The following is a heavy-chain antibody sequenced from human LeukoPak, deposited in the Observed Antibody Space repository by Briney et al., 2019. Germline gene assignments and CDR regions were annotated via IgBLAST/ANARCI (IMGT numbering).Heavy chain of an antibody. D-gene: IGHD3-10*01. CDR3: ARDLRFGELFDY. J-gene: IGHJ4*02. V-gene: IGHV3-66*01. Sequence: GGSLRLSCAASGFTFSDYYMSWVRQAPGKGLEWVSVIYSGGSTYYADSVKGRFTISRDNSKNTLYLQMNSLRAEDTAVYYCARDLRFGELFDYWGQGTLVTVSS. CDR1: GFTFSDYY. CDR2: IYSGGST.